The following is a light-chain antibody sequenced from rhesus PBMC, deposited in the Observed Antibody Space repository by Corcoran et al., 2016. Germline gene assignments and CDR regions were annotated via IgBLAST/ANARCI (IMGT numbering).Light chain of an antibody. CDR3: QPHNSNPWT. CDR1: QGISNW. Sequence: DIQMTQSPSSLSASVGDRVTITCQASQGISNWLAWYQQKPGKVPKLLIYAASSLQSGVPSRFSGSGSGTEFTLTISRLQPEDFATYYCQPHNSNPWTFGQGTKVEIK. CDR2: AAS. V-gene: IGKV1S25*01. J-gene: IGKJ1*01.